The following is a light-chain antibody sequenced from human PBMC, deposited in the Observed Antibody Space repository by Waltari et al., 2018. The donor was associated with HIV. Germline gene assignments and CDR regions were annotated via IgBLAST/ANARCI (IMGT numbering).Light chain of an antibody. CDR1: RRDVGAFNY. J-gene: IGLJ3*02. V-gene: IGLV2-14*01. CDR3: NSYTVSSTLV. Sequence: QSALTQPASVSGSPGQSIAISCTGTRRDVGAFNYVSWYQHHPGKAPKLMIYEVSNRPSGVSTRCSGSKSGNTASLTISGLQPEDEADYYCNSYTVSSTLVFGGGTKLTVL. CDR2: EVS.